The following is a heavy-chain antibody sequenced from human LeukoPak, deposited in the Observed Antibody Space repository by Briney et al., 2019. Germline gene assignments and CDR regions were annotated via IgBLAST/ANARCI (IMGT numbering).Heavy chain of an antibody. V-gene: IGHV4-34*01. CDR3: ARGRRVRGPLDY. CDR2: INHSGST. Sequence: SETLSLTCAVYGGSFSGYYWSWIRQPPGRGLEWIGEINHSGSTNYNPSPKSRVTISVDTSKNQFSLKLSSVTAADTAVYYCARGRRVRGPLDYWGQGTLVTVSS. J-gene: IGHJ4*02. D-gene: IGHD3-10*01. CDR1: GGSFSGYY.